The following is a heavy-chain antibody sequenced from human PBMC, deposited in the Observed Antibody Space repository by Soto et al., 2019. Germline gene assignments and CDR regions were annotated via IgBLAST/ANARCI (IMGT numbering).Heavy chain of an antibody. J-gene: IGHJ5*02. CDR3: ARPYYDFWSGYSNWFDP. CDR1: GYTFTGYY. D-gene: IGHD3-3*01. Sequence: QVQLVQSGAEVKKPGASVKVSCKASGYTFTGYYMHWVRQAPGQGLEWMGWINPNSGGTNYAQKFQGRVTMTRDTSIRTAYMELSRLRSDDTAVYYCARPYYDFWSGYSNWFDPWGQGTLVTVSS. V-gene: IGHV1-2*02. CDR2: INPNSGGT.